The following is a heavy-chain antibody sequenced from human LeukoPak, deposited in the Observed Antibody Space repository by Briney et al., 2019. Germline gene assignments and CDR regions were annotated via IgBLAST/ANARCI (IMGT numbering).Heavy chain of an antibody. CDR2: ISYSGNT. J-gene: IGHJ4*02. D-gene: IGHD3-22*01. V-gene: IGHV4-34*01. CDR1: GGSFSGYY. CDR3: ARTEGDNNGYYSREGAFDY. Sequence: SETLSLTCAVYGGSFSGYYWGWIRQPPGKGLEWIGIISYSGNTDYNPSLNSRVTISLDTSKNHFSLKLTSVTAADTAVYYCARTEGDNNGYYSREGAFDYWGQGTLVTVSS.